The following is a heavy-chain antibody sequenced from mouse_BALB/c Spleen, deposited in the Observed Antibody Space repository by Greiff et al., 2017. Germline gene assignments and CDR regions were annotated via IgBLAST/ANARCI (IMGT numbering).Heavy chain of an antibody. CDR3: ARDRSWFAY. V-gene: IGHV14-1*02. J-gene: IGHJ3*01. CDR2: IDPENGNT. Sequence: VQLQQSGAELVRPGALVKLSCKASGFNIKDYYMHWVKQRPEQGLEWIGWIDPENGNTIYDPKFQGKASITADTSSNTAYLQLSSLTSEDTAVYYCARDRSWFAYWGQGTLVTDSA. CDR1: GFNIKDYY. D-gene: IGHD2-14*01.